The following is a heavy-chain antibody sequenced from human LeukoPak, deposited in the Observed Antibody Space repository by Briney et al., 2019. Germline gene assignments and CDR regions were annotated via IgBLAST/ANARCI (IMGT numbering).Heavy chain of an antibody. D-gene: IGHD6-6*01. CDR1: GYTFTGYY. CDR3: ARENSSSSHYYYYYGMDV. V-gene: IGHV1-2*02. CDR2: INPNNGGT. J-gene: IGHJ6*02. Sequence: ASVKVSCKASGYTFTGYYMHWVRQAPGQGLEWMGWINPNNGGTNYAQKFQGRVTMTRDTSISTAYMELSRLRSDDTAVYYCARENSSSSHYYYYYGMDVWGQGTTVTVSS.